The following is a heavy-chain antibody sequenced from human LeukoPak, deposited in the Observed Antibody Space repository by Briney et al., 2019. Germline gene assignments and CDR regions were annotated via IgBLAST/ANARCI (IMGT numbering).Heavy chain of an antibody. D-gene: IGHD5-18*01. V-gene: IGHV4-59*08. J-gene: IGHJ4*02. CDR1: GGSISSYY. CDR3: VRMGGRVDTAMVIDY. Sequence: SETLSLTCTVSGGSISSYYWSWIRQPPGKGLEWIGYIYYSGSTNYNPSLKSRVTISVDTSKNQFSLKLSSVTAADTAVYYCVRMGGRVDTAMVIDYWGQGTLVTVSS. CDR2: IYYSGST.